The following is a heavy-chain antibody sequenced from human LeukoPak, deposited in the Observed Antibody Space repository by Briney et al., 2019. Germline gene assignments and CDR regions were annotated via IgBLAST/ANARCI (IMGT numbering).Heavy chain of an antibody. J-gene: IGHJ5*02. V-gene: IGHV1-46*01. CDR1: GNTFSSYY. D-gene: IGHD3-3*01. CDR3: VRSMSGRNDL. Sequence: ASVKVSCKASGNTFSSYYMHWVRQAPGQGLEWMGIINPSDGSTSYAQKFQGRVTMTRDTSTSTVYMEVSSLRFEDTAVYYCVRSMSGRNDLWGQGTLVTVSS. CDR2: INPSDGST.